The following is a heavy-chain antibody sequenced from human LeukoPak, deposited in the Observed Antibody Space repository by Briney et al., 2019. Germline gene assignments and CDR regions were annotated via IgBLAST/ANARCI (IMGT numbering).Heavy chain of an antibody. CDR2: IWYDGSNK. Sequence: PGRSLRLSCVASGFTFSSYGMHWVRQAPGKGLEWVAVIWYDGSNKYYADSVKGRFTISRDNSKNTLYLQMNSLRAEDTAVYYCARDPYLAAARYSFDYWGQGTLVTVSS. CDR1: GFTFSSYG. CDR3: ARDPYLAAARYSFDY. J-gene: IGHJ4*02. D-gene: IGHD6-13*01. V-gene: IGHV3-33*01.